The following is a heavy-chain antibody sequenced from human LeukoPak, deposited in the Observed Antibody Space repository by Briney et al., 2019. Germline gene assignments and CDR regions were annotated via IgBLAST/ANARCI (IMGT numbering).Heavy chain of an antibody. V-gene: IGHV1-2*06. CDR3: ARDVLLWFGELLPPWYYYGMDV. Sequence: GASVKVSCKASGYTFTGYYKHWVRQAPGQGLEWMGRINPNSGGTNYAQKFQGRVTMTRDTSISTAYMELSRLRSDDTAVYYCARDVLLWFGELLPPWYYYGMDVWGQGTTVTVSS. CDR2: INPNSGGT. D-gene: IGHD3-10*01. CDR1: GYTFTGYY. J-gene: IGHJ6*02.